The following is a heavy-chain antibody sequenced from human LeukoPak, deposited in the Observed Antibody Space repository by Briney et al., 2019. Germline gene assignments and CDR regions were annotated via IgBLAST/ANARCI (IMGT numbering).Heavy chain of an antibody. CDR2: IYTSGST. D-gene: IGHD2-2*01. CDR1: GGSISSYY. Sequence: SETLSLTCTVSGGSISSYYWSWIRQPAGKGLEWIGRIYTSGSTNYNPSLKSRVTISVDKSKNQFSLKLSSVTAADTAVYYCARMKDCSSTNCYSDWFDPWGQGTLVTVSS. CDR3: ARMKDCSSTNCYSDWFDP. V-gene: IGHV4-4*07. J-gene: IGHJ5*02.